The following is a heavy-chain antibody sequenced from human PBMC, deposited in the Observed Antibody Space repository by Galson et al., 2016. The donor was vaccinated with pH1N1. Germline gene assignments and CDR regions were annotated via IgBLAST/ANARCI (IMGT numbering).Heavy chain of an antibody. D-gene: IGHD2-8*01. Sequence: SETLSLTCTVSGGSISTYYWSWIRQPAGKGLEWIGRIFASGNTIYNPSLKSRVTMPVDTSKNRFSLKLNSVTAADTAVYYCAREYIVLGEGWSYGLDVWGQGTTVTVSS. CDR3: AREYIVLGEGWSYGLDV. CDR1: GGSISTYY. V-gene: IGHV4-4*07. J-gene: IGHJ6*02. CDR2: IFASGNT.